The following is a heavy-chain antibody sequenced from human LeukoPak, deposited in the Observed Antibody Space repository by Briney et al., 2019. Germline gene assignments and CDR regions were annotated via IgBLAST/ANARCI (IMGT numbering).Heavy chain of an antibody. V-gene: IGHV4-30-4*08. CDR2: IYYSGST. D-gene: IGHD3-10*01. CDR1: GGSISSYY. Sequence: SETLSLTCTVSGGSISSYYWSWIRQPPGKGLEWIGYIYYSGSTYYNPSLKSRVAISVNTSKNQFSLKLSSVTAADTAVYYCARDTHYYGSGSYYDWGQGTLVTVSS. CDR3: ARDTHYYGSGSYYD. J-gene: IGHJ4*02.